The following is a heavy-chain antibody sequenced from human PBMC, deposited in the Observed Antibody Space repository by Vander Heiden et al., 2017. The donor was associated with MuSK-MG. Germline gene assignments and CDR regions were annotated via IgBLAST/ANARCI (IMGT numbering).Heavy chain of an antibody. Sequence: QVQLQESGPGLVKPSQTLSLTCTVSGGSISSGSYYWSWIRQPAGKGLEWIGRIYTSGSTNYNPALKSRVTISVDTSKNQFSRKLSSVTAAETAVYYCAIERRCLEWLPIDYWVQGTLVTVYS. V-gene: IGHV4-61*02. D-gene: IGHD3-3*01. CDR1: GGSISSGSYY. CDR2: IYTSGST. CDR3: AIERRCLEWLPIDY. J-gene: IGHJ4*02.